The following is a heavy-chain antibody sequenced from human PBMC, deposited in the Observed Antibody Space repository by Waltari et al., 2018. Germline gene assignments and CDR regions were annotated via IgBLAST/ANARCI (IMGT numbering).Heavy chain of an antibody. V-gene: IGHV1-18*01. CDR2: ICADSGHT. Sequence: QVQLVQSGAEVKKPGASVKVSCKASGYTFTSYGISWVRQAPGQGLEWMGWICADSGHTYHEQKLKGRGAITKDTCESTGYRELRSLRSGDTDVYYCASETVVYRYYMDDWGKGTTVTVSS. CDR3: ASETVVYRYYMDD. J-gene: IGHJ6*03. D-gene: IGHD2-15*01. CDR1: GYTFTSYG.